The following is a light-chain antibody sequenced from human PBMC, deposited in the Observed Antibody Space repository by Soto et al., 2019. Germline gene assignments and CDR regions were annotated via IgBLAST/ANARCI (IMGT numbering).Light chain of an antibody. Sequence: EIVLTQSPGTLSLSPGERATLSCRASQSVSNSYLAWYQQKPGQAPRLLIYGASSRATGIPDRFSGSGSGTDFTLTISRLEPEDFAVYYCQQYGRSPWTVGQGTKVEIK. CDR2: GAS. V-gene: IGKV3-20*01. CDR3: QQYGRSPWT. CDR1: QSVSNSY. J-gene: IGKJ1*01.